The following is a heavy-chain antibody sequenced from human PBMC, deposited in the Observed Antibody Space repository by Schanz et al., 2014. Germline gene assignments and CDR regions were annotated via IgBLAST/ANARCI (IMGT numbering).Heavy chain of an antibody. CDR3: ARENLNWEAFDI. D-gene: IGHD7-27*01. Sequence: EVQLLESGGGLVQPGGSLRLACAASGFNFNTYAMSWVRQAPGKGLEWVSGLTEGGGGTYYTDAVKGRFTISRDNAKNSLYLEMTSLRGEDTAVYYCARENLNWEAFDIWGQGTVVTVSS. J-gene: IGHJ3*02. CDR1: GFNFNTYA. CDR2: LTEGGGGT. V-gene: IGHV3-23*01.